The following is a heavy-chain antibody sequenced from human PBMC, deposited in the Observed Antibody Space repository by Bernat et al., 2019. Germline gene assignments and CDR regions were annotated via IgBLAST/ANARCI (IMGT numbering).Heavy chain of an antibody. CDR2: INHSGST. CDR3: ARGLVVVPAALSGWFDP. Sequence: FSGYYWSWIRQPPGKGLEWIGEINHSGSTNYNPSLKSRVTISVDTSKNQFSLKLSSVTAADTAVYYCARGLVVVPAALSGWFDPWG. V-gene: IGHV4-34*01. D-gene: IGHD2-2*01. CDR1: FSGYY. J-gene: IGHJ5*02.